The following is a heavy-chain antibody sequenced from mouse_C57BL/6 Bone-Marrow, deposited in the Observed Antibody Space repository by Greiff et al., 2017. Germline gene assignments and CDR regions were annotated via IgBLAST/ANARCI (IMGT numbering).Heavy chain of an antibody. CDR2: IHPNSGST. CDR3: ARGPFGGYPYYYAMDD. Sequence: QVHVKQPGAELVKPGASVKLSCKASGYTFTSSWMHWVKQRPGQGLEWIGMIHPNSGSTNYNAKFKSKATLTVDKSSSTAYMQLSSLTSEDSAVYDCARGPFGGYPYYYAMDDWGQGTSVTVSS. J-gene: IGHJ4*01. CDR1: GYTFTSSW. V-gene: IGHV1-64*01. D-gene: IGHD1-1*02.